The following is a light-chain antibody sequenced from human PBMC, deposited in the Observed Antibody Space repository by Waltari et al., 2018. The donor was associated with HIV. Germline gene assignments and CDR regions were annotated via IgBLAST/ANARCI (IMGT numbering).Light chain of an antibody. J-gene: IGLJ3*02. V-gene: IGLV3-25*03. CDR3: QSADSDGTYWV. CDR2: KDS. CDR1: ALPKQY. Sequence: SYELTQPPSVSVSPGQTARITGSGDALPKQYAYWYQQKPGQAPVLVIYKDSERPSGIPERFSGSSSGTTVTLTISGVQAEDEADYYCQSADSDGTYWVFGGGTKLTVL.